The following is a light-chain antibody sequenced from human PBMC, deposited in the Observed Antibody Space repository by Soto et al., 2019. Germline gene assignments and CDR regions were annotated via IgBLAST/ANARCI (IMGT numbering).Light chain of an antibody. CDR2: AAS. CDR1: QGISRY. V-gene: IGKV1-39*01. CDR3: QETVTTQYT. J-gene: IGKJ2*01. Sequence: DIQMTQSPSSLSASVGDRVTITCRASQGISRYLNWYQQKPGKAPKVLIYAASNLESGVPSRFSDTGDRTDFNLTFSSLQAGDFATYFCQETVTTQYTFGQGTKRDMK.